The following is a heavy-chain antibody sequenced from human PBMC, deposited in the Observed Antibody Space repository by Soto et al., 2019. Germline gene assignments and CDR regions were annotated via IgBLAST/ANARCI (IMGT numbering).Heavy chain of an antibody. D-gene: IGHD3-10*01. Sequence: EVKLVESGGGLVQPGGSLRLSCAASGFTFSSYSMNWVRQAPGKGLEWLSYISSSAIYYADSVRGRFTISRDNAKNSLYLQMNSLRDEDTAVYHWAKGAGSRFMDVWGQGTTVTVSS. J-gene: IGHJ6*02. CDR3: AKGAGSRFMDV. CDR2: ISSSAI. CDR1: GFTFSSYS. V-gene: IGHV3-48*02.